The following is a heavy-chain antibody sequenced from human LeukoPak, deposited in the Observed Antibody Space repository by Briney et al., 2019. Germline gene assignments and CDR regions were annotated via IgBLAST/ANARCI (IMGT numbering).Heavy chain of an antibody. CDR3: ARDLEDCSSTSCYTYYGMDV. CDR2: IYSGGST. V-gene: IGHV3-66*01. Sequence: PGGSLRLSCAASGFTVSSNYMSWVRQAPGKGLEWVSVIYSGGSTYYADSVKGRFTISRDNSKNTLYLQMNSLRAEDTAVYYCARDLEDCSSTSCYTYYGMDVWGQGTTVTVSS. J-gene: IGHJ6*02. D-gene: IGHD2-2*02. CDR1: GFTVSSNY.